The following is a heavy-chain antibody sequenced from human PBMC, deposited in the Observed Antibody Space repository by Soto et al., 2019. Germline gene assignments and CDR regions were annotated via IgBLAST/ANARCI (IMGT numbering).Heavy chain of an antibody. V-gene: IGHV3-74*01. CDR2: MNIDGSII. J-gene: IGHJ4*02. Sequence: PGWCLLLSCLISEFTFISSWVHWVPQGPGKGLVWVSRMNIDGSIINYADSVKGRFTTYRDNAKNMMYLQMKRRRDDDTALLCLARGWSQYWGQG. CDR3: ARGWSQY. CDR1: EFTFISSW. D-gene: IGHD2-15*01.